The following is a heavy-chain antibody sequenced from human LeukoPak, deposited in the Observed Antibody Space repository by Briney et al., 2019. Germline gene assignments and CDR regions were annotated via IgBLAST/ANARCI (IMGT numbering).Heavy chain of an antibody. Sequence: SETLSLTCAVYGGSFSGYYWSWIRQPPGKGLEWIGEINHSGSTNYNPSLKSRVTISADTSKNQFSLKLSSVTAADTAVYYCARGPTAYYDILTGYWDWGQGTLVTVSS. V-gene: IGHV4-34*01. CDR2: INHSGST. CDR3: ARGPTAYYDILTGYWD. CDR1: GGSFSGYY. D-gene: IGHD3-9*01. J-gene: IGHJ4*02.